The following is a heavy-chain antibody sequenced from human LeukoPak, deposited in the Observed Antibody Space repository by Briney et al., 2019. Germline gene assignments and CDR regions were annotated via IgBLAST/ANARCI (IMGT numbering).Heavy chain of an antibody. CDR1: GGTFSSYA. D-gene: IGHD1-7*01. J-gene: IGHJ4*02. CDR2: INPNSGGT. CDR3: AREQTGTTGRYFDY. V-gene: IGHV1-2*06. Sequence: ASVKVSCKASGGTFSSYAISWVRQAPGQGLEWMGRINPNSGGTNYAQKFQGRVTMTRDTSISTAYMELSRLRSDDTAVYYCAREQTGTTGRYFDYWGQGTLVTVSS.